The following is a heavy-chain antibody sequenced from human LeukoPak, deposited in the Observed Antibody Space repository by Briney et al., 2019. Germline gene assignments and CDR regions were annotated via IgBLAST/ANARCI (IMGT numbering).Heavy chain of an antibody. V-gene: IGHV1-69*04. CDR1: GGTFSSYA. D-gene: IGHD2-15*01. CDR3: ARGYCSGGSCYNNWFDP. CDR2: IIPILGIA. Sequence: SVKVSCTASGGTFSSYAISWVRQAPGQGLEWMGRIIPILGIANYAQKFQGRVTITADKSTSTAYMELSSLRSEDTAVYYCARGYCSGGSCYNNWFDPWGQGTLVTVSS. J-gene: IGHJ5*02.